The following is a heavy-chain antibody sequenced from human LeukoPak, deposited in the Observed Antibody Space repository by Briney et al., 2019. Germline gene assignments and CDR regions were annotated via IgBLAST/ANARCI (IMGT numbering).Heavy chain of an antibody. Sequence: SETLSLTCAVSGGSISSSNWWSWVRQPPGKGLEWIGEIYHSGSTNYNPSLKSRGTISVDKSKNQFSLKLRSVTAADTAVYYCARWWYSSQYYYYYYGMDVWGQGTTVTVSS. V-gene: IGHV4-4*02. CDR2: IYHSGST. D-gene: IGHD6-13*01. CDR1: GGSISSSNW. CDR3: ARWWYSSQYYYYYYGMDV. J-gene: IGHJ6*02.